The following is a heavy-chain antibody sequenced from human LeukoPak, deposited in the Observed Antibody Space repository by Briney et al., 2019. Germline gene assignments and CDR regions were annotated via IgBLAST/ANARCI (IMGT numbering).Heavy chain of an antibody. CDR1: GFTFSSYW. D-gene: IGHD2-15*01. J-gene: IGHJ2*01. V-gene: IGHV3-7*01. CDR2: IKQYGGEK. Sequence: GGSLRLSCAAPGFTFSSYWMSWVRQAPGKGLEWVANIKQYGGEKYYVDSVKGRFTISRDNAKNTLYLQMNSLRAEDTAVYYCARGWWSDWYFDLWGRGTLVTVSS. CDR3: ARGWWSDWYFDL.